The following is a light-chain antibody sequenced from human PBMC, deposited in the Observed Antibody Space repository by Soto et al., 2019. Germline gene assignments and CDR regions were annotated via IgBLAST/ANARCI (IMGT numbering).Light chain of an antibody. J-gene: IGKJ1*01. CDR3: QQYCGRPQA. V-gene: IGKV3-15*01. CDR2: DAS. CDR1: QYIGSA. Sequence: EVVLTQSPATLSVSPGDRATLSCRASQYIGSAVAWYHQRSGQAPRLLIFDASIRVPTAPARFSGSGSGTDFPLTISSLESEDFAVYFCQQYCGRPQAFGQGTKVEIK.